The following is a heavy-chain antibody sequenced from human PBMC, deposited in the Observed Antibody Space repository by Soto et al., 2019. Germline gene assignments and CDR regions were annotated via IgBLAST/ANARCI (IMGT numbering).Heavy chain of an antibody. D-gene: IGHD6-13*01. CDR2: IRSDGGGT. Sequence: SLRLSCSVSGVTFSNYAMHWVRQAPGKGLEYVSAIRSDGGGTYYADSVKGRFTISRDNSKNTLYLQMSSLRAEDTAVYFCAGIDYSTSAGVWGQGTTVTVSS. CDR1: GVTFSNYA. J-gene: IGHJ6*02. CDR3: AGIDYSTSAGV. V-gene: IGHV3-64*04.